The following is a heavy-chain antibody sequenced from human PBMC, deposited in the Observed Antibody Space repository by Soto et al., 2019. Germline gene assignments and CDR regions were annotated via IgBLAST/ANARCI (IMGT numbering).Heavy chain of an antibody. D-gene: IGHD3-22*01. CDR1: GGSISSGGYY. Sequence: SETLSLTCTVSGGSISSGGYYWSWTRQHPGKGLEWIGYIYYSGSTYYNPSLKSRVTISVDTSKNQFSLKLSSVTAADTAVYYCARVNFSGYGDYWGQGTLVTVSS. CDR3: ARVNFSGYGDY. J-gene: IGHJ4*02. V-gene: IGHV4-31*03. CDR2: IYYSGST.